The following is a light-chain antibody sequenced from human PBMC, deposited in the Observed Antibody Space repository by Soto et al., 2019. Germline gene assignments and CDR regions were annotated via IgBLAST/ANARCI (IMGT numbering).Light chain of an antibody. V-gene: IGKV3-20*01. J-gene: IGKJ1*01. CDR1: QSPTSY. CDR2: GTS. Sequence: ERVLTQGPATLCLSPGERASLSYGASQSPTSYLAWYQQKPDQALRLLIYGTSSRATGIPDRFSGSGSGTDFTLTISSLEPEDFAVYYCQQYATSPWAFGQGTQVDIK. CDR3: QQYATSPWA.